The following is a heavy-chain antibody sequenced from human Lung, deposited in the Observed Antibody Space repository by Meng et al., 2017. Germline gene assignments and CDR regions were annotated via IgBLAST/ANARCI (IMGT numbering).Heavy chain of an antibody. CDR2: ISGYNGNT. D-gene: IGHD2-15*01. CDR3: ARAEEEYCSGGSCPNFDF. Sequence: QVQLVQSGGEVKKPGAAVKVSCKASGYIFTRYGITWVRQAPGQGLEWMGWISGYNGNTNYAQKLQGRVTMTTDTSTSTAYMELRSLRSDDTAVYYCARAEEEYCSGGSCPNFDFWGQGTLVTVFS. J-gene: IGHJ4*02. CDR1: GYIFTRYG. V-gene: IGHV1-18*01.